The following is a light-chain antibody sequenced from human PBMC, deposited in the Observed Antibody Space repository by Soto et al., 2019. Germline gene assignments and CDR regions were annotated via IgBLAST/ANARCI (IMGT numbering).Light chain of an antibody. CDR1: RSNIGRNY. CDR2: RNN. V-gene: IGLV1-47*01. Sequence: QSVLTQPPSASGTPGQRVSISCSGSRSNIGRNYVYWYQQLPGTAPKLLIQRNNERPSGVPDRFSGSKSGTSVSLAISGLRSEYEATYYCAAWDDTLNGQVFGGGTKLTVL. CDR3: AAWDDTLNGQV. J-gene: IGLJ3*02.